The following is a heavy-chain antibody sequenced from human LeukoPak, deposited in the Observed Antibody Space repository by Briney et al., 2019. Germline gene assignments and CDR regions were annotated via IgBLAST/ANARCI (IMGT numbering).Heavy chain of an antibody. J-gene: IGHJ4*02. CDR2: ISSSSSTI. CDR1: GFTFSSYS. D-gene: IGHD3-3*01. CDR3: AKDYPTYYDFWSGTSLDY. Sequence: GGSLRLSCAASGFTFSSYSMNWVRQAPGKGLEWVSYISSSSSTIYYADSVKGRFTISRDNSKNTLYLQMNSLRAEDTAVYYCAKDYPTYYDFWSGTSLDYWGQGTLVTVSS. V-gene: IGHV3-48*01.